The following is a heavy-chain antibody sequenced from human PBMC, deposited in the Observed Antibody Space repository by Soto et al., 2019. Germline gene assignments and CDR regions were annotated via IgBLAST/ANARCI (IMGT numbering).Heavy chain of an antibody. J-gene: IGHJ6*02. V-gene: IGHV1-8*01. CDR1: GYTFTSYD. Sequence: ASVKVSRKASGYTFTSYDINWVRQATGQGLEWMGWMNPNSGNTGYAQKFQGRVTMTRNTSISTAYMELSSLRSEDTAVYYCARRRGSSGYYYFYYYYGMDVWGQGTTVTVSS. D-gene: IGHD3-22*01. CDR2: MNPNSGNT. CDR3: ARRRGSSGYYYFYYYYGMDV.